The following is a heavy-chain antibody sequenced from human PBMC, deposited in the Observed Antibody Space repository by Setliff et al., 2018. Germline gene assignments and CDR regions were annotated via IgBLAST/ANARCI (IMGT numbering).Heavy chain of an antibody. CDR3: ARIWGYGDFSFGY. V-gene: IGHV4-59*01. J-gene: IGHJ4*02. CDR2: ISSSGGT. D-gene: IGHD4-17*01. Sequence: PSETLSLTCTVSGGSISGFAWNWIRQFPGKRLEWIGEISSSGGTLYTPSLRSRVSMSVDTSRNQFSLNLTSMTAADTAVYYCARIWGYGDFSFGYWGQGTPVTVSS. CDR1: GGSISGFA.